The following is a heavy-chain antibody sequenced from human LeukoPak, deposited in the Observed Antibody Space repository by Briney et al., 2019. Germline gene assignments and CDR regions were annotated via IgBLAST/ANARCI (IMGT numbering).Heavy chain of an antibody. CDR1: KFTFSDYA. J-gene: IGHJ4*02. CDR3: AKGVSESGGFDY. CDR2: ISDNGGKT. D-gene: IGHD1-26*01. Sequence: GGSLRLSCVASKFTFSDYAMHWVRQTAGKGLEWVALISDNGGKTHYANSVKGRFTISRDNSKNTLYLQMNSLRAEDTAVYYCAKGVSESGGFDYWGQGTLVTVSS. V-gene: IGHV3-30-3*01.